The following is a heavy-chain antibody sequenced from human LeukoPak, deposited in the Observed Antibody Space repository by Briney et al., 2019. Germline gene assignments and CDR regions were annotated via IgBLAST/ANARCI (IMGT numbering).Heavy chain of an antibody. CDR1: GFTVSSNF. Sequence: GGSLRLSCAASGFTVSSNFMSWVCQAPGKGLEWVSVLYSGGSTYYADSVKGRFSISRDSSRNTLYLQMNSLRDEDTAVYYCARVSRGYSYLFDYWGQGTLVTVSS. V-gene: IGHV3-66*02. J-gene: IGHJ4*02. D-gene: IGHD5-18*01. CDR3: ARVSRGYSYLFDY. CDR2: LYSGGST.